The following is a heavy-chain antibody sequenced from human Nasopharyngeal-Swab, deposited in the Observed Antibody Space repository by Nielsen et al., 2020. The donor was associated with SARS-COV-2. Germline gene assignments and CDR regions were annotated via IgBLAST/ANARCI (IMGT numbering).Heavy chain of an antibody. D-gene: IGHD5-12*01. Sequence: WVRQAPGQGLEWMGGIIPIFGTANHAQKFQGRVTITADESTSTAYMELSSLRSEDTAVYYCARDQRRGYSGYDHTYFDYWGQGTLVTVSS. CDR3: ARDQRRGYSGYDHTYFDY. J-gene: IGHJ4*02. V-gene: IGHV1-69*01. CDR2: IIPIFGTA.